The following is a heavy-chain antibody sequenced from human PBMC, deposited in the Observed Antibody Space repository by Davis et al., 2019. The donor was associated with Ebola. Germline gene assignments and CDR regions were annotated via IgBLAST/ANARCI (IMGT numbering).Heavy chain of an antibody. V-gene: IGHV1-18*04. Sequence: ASVKVSCKASGYTFTNYGITWVRQAPGQGLEWMGWINPHNGNTNYAQNVQGRVIMTSDTATTTAYMEVGSLRSDDTAVYYCARAQCPTTSDHWGQGTLVTVSS. CDR2: INPHNGNT. CDR1: GYTFTNYG. J-gene: IGHJ4*02. CDR3: ARAQCPTTSDH. D-gene: IGHD1-1*01.